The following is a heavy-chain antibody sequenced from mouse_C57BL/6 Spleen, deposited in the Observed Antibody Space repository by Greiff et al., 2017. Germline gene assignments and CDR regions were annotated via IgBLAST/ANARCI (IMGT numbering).Heavy chain of an antibody. Sequence: DVMLVESGGGLVKPGGSLTLSCAASGFTFSDYGMHWVRQAPDKGLEWVAYISSGSSTIYYADTVKGRFTISRDNAKNTLFLQMTSLRSEDTAMYYCARSSVVAYYYAMDYWGQGTSVTVSS. CDR2: ISSGSSTI. D-gene: IGHD1-1*01. CDR3: ARSSVVAYYYAMDY. J-gene: IGHJ4*01. V-gene: IGHV5-17*01. CDR1: GFTFSDYG.